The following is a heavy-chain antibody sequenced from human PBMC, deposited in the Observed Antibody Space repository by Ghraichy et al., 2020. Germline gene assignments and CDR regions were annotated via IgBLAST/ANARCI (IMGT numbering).Heavy chain of an antibody. Sequence: GESLNISCAASGFTFSSYSMNWVRQAPGKGLEWVSYISGSSGTIYYADSVKGRFTISRDNAKSSLYLQMNSLRAEDAAVYYCARLRGYSGNYFGDYWGQGTPVTVSS. D-gene: IGHD1-26*01. CDR3: ARLRGYSGNYFGDY. V-gene: IGHV3-48*01. CDR2: ISGSSGTI. J-gene: IGHJ4*02. CDR1: GFTFSSYS.